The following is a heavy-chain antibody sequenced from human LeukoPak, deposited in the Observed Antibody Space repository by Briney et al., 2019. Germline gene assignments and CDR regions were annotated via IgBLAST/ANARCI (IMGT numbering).Heavy chain of an antibody. Sequence: PGGSLRLSCAASGFTFSSYAMHWVRQAPGKGLEWVAVISYDGSNKYYADSVKGRFTISRDNSKNTLYLQMNSLRAEDTAVYYCARGYDFWSGPFGYWGQGTLVTVSS. CDR1: GFTFSSYA. V-gene: IGHV3-30-3*01. D-gene: IGHD3-3*01. CDR3: ARGYDFWSGPFGY. J-gene: IGHJ4*02. CDR2: ISYDGSNK.